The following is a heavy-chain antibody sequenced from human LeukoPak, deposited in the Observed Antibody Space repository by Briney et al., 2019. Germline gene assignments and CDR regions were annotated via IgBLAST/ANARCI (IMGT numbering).Heavy chain of an antibody. CDR3: ARGLVPAAVEFDY. D-gene: IGHD2-2*01. J-gene: IGHJ4*02. V-gene: IGHV3-21*01. CDR2: ISSSSKYI. Sequence: PAGSLRLSCADSGFTFRSYSMNWVRQAPGKGLEWVSSISSSSKYIYYADSVKGRFTISRDNAKNSLYLQMNSLRAEDTATYYCARGLVPAAVEFDYWGQGTLVTVSS. CDR1: GFTFRSYS.